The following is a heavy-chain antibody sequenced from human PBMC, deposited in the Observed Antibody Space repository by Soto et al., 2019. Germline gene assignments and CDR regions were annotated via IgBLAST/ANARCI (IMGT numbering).Heavy chain of an antibody. CDR2: INHSGST. CDR3: ARDHKAKEGLLIY. CDR1: GGSFSGYY. V-gene: IGHV4-34*01. D-gene: IGHD4-17*01. J-gene: IGHJ4*02. Sequence: PSETLSLTCAVYGGSFSGYYWSWIRQPPGKGLEWIGEINHSGSTNYNPSLKSRFTISRDNAKNSLFLQMNSLRAEDTAVYYCARDHKAKEGLLIYWGQGTVVTVSS.